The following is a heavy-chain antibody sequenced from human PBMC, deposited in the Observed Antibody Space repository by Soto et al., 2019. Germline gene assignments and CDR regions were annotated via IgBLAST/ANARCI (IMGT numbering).Heavy chain of an antibody. CDR2: SNPNGGGT. Sequence: QVQLVQSGAEVKKPGASVKVSCKASGYTFTGYYMHWVRQAPGQGLEWMGWSNPNGGGTHYAQKFQGWVTMTRDTSISTAYMELRRLGSDATAMYYRARGGIVLVPAVYYYGMYVWGQGTTVTVSS. D-gene: IGHD2-2*01. CDR1: GYTFTGYY. CDR3: ARGGIVLVPAVYYYGMYV. V-gene: IGHV1-2*04. J-gene: IGHJ6*02.